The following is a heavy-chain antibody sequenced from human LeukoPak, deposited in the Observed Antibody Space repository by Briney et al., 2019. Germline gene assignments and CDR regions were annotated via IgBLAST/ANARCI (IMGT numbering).Heavy chain of an antibody. J-gene: IGHJ3*02. D-gene: IGHD3-10*01. CDR2: ISSSSSYI. CDR1: GFTFSSYS. CDR3: ARLIWFGELGAFDI. Sequence: GGSLRLSCAASGFTFSSYSMNWVRQAPGKGLEWVSSISSSSSYIYYADSVKGRFTISRDNAKNSLYLQMNSLRAEDTAVYYCARLIWFGELGAFDIWGQGTMVTVSS. V-gene: IGHV3-21*01.